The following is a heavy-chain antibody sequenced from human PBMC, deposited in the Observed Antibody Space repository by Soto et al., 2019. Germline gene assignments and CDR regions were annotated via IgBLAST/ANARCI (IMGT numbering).Heavy chain of an antibody. CDR1: GFTFSSYS. CDR2: ISSSSSSI. V-gene: IGHV3-21*01. Sequence: EVQLVESGGGLVKPGGSLRLSCAASGFTFSSYSMNSASQAQGKGLAWGSSISSSSSSIYFADSVKGRFTISRDKDKNCLYLQMNSLRAEDTAVYYCARMYGDYGLNGTYYGMDVWGQGTTVPVSS. CDR3: ARMYGDYGLNGTYYGMDV. J-gene: IGHJ6*02. D-gene: IGHD4-17*01.